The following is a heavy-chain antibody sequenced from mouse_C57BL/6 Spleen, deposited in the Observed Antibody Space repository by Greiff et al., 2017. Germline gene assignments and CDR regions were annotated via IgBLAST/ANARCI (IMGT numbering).Heavy chain of an antibody. CDR3: AKTIPGFDY. V-gene: IGHV1-61*01. CDR1: GYTFTSYW. J-gene: IGHJ2*01. CDR2: IYPSDSET. Sequence: QVQLQQPGAELVRPGSSVKLSCKASGYTFTSYWMDWVKQRPGQGLEWIGNIYPSDSETHYNQKFKDKATLTVAKSSSTAYMQLSSLTSEDSAVYYCAKTIPGFDYWGQGTTLTVSS.